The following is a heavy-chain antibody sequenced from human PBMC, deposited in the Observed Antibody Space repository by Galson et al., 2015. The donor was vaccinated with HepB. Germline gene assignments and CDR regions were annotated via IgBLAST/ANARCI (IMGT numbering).Heavy chain of an antibody. V-gene: IGHV4-39*01. J-gene: IGHJ4*02. Sequence: LSLTCSVSDGSISSDTYYWGWIRQPPGKGLEWIGSIHHSGPTYYNLSLKSRVTISVDTSRNQFSLKLSSVTAADTAVYYCARRGFGEGFAYWGQGTLVTVSS. CDR2: IHHSGPT. CDR3: ARRGFGEGFAY. CDR1: DGSISSDTYY. D-gene: IGHD3-10*01.